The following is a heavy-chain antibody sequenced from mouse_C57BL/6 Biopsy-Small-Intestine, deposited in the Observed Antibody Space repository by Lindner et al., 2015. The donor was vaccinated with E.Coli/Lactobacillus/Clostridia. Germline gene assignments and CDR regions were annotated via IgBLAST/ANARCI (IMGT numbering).Heavy chain of an antibody. CDR2: IYPGEGDT. V-gene: IGHV1-80*01. CDR1: GYAFSGYW. J-gene: IGHJ1*03. CDR3: ARGGNWDWYFDV. D-gene: IGHD4-1*01. Sequence: VQLQESGAELVKPGASVKISCKASGYAFSGYWMNWVKQRPGKGLEWIGQIYPGEGDTNYNGKFKGKATLTAGKSSSTAYMQLSSLTSEDSAVYFCARGGNWDWYFDVWGTGTTVTVSS.